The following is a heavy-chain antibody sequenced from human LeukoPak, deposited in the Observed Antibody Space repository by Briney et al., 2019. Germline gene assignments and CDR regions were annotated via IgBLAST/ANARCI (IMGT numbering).Heavy chain of an antibody. J-gene: IGHJ4*02. CDR3: ARVPVDSSSWSSFGY. V-gene: IGHV7-4-1*02. Sequence: ASVKVSCKASGYTFTSYAMNWVRQAPGQGLEWMGWIDTNTGNPTYAQGFTGRFVFSLDTSVSTAYLQISSLKAEDTAVYYCARVPVDSSSWSSFGYWGQGTLVTVSS. D-gene: IGHD6-13*01. CDR1: GYTFTSYA. CDR2: IDTNTGNP.